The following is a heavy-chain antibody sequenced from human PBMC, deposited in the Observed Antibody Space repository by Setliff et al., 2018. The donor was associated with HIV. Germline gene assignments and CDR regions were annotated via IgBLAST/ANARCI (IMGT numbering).Heavy chain of an antibody. CDR2: IYPGDSDT. D-gene: IGHD6-13*01. Sequence: PGESLKISCEGSGYSFGDYWIGWVRQMPGKGLEWMGIIYPGDSDTRYSPSFQGQVTISADKSISTAYLQWSSLKASDTAMYYCARHLPSSTWPWARPPTWASTPSPAVFDYWGQGTLVTVSS. V-gene: IGHV5-51*01. CDR3: ARHLPSSTWPWARPPTWASTPSPAVFDY. CDR1: GYSFGDYW. J-gene: IGHJ4*02.